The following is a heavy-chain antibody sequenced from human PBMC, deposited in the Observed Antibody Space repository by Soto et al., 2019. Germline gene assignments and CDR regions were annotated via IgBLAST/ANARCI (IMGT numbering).Heavy chain of an antibody. CDR1: GGSVSSGSYY. D-gene: IGHD1-26*01. V-gene: IGHV4-61*01. CDR3: ASSHLSGTSASYYRKYGMDV. J-gene: IGHJ6*02. Sequence: SETLSLTCTVSGGSVSSGSYYWSWIRQPPGKGLEWIGYIYYSGNTNYNPSLKSRVTISVDTSKNQFSLKLRSVTAADTAVYYCASSHLSGTSASYYRKYGMDVWGQGTTVTVSS. CDR2: IYYSGNT.